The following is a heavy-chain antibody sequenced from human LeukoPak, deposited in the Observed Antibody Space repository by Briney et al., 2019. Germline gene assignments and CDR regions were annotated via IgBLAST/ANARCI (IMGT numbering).Heavy chain of an antibody. CDR3: AKVLPRTIPGGAMDV. CDR2: IWYDGNTK. V-gene: IGHV3-33*06. CDR1: GFIFISYG. J-gene: IGHJ6*03. Sequence: GGSLRLSCAASGFIFISYGMHWVRQAPGKGLEWVAIIWYDGNTKYYAESVKGRFTISRDNSNNTLYLQMNSLRAEDTAVYYCAKVLPRTIPGGAMDVWGKGTTVTVSS. D-gene: IGHD3-3*01.